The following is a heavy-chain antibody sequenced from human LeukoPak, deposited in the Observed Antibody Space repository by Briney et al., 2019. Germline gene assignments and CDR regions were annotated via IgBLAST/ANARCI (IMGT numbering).Heavy chain of an antibody. CDR2: IYTGGST. Sequence: PGGSLRLSCAASVFPVRNNYMRGVPRAPAKGLEADSDIYTGGSTNYADSVKGRFTITRDNSKNTLYLQMNSLRAEDTAVYYCARGGCSGGSCYFDYWGQGTLVTVSS. CDR3: ARGGCSGGSCYFDY. D-gene: IGHD2-15*01. V-gene: IGHV3-53*01. CDR1: VFPVRNNY. J-gene: IGHJ4*02.